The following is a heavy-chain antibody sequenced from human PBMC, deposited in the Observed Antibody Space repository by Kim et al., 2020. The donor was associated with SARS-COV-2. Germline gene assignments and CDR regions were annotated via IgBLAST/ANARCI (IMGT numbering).Heavy chain of an antibody. CDR1: GYTFTSYA. J-gene: IGHJ4*02. V-gene: IGHV1-3*01. Sequence: ASVKVSCKASGYTFTSYAMHWVRQAPGQRLEWMGWINAGNGNTKYSQKFQGRVTITRDTSASTAYMELSSLRSEDTAVYYCARDQGYYGSGNDYWGQGTLVTVSS. CDR3: ARDQGYYGSGNDY. CDR2: INAGNGNT. D-gene: IGHD3-10*01.